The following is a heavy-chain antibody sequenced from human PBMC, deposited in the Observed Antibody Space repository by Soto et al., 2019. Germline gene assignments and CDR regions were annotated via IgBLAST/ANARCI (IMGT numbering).Heavy chain of an antibody. Sequence: GESLKISCKGSGYSFNNYWIGWVRQMPGKGLEWMGFIYPGDSDTRYSPSYQGQVTISADKSISTAYLKWSSLKASDTAMYYCATKLKSYYVSGNTPLYYYGLDVWGQGTTVTVSS. D-gene: IGHD3-10*01. V-gene: IGHV5-51*01. CDR1: GYSFNNYW. CDR2: IYPGDSDT. CDR3: ATKLKSYYVSGNTPLYYYGLDV. J-gene: IGHJ6*02.